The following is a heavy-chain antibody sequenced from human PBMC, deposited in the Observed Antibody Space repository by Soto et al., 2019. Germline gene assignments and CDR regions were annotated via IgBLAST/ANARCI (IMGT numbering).Heavy chain of an antibody. Sequence: ASVKVSCKASGYTFTSYGISWVRQAPGQGLEWMGWISAYNGNTNYAQKLQGRVTMTTDTSTSTAYMELRSLRSDDTAVYYCARVPPYTSYYDFWSGYKTIYYYYGMDVWGQGTTVTVSS. D-gene: IGHD3-3*01. CDR1: GYTFTSYG. CDR2: ISAYNGNT. J-gene: IGHJ6*02. V-gene: IGHV1-18*01. CDR3: ARVPPYTSYYDFWSGYKTIYYYYGMDV.